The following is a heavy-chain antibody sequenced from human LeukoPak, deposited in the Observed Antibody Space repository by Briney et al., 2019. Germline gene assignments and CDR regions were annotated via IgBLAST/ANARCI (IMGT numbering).Heavy chain of an antibody. J-gene: IGHJ5*02. V-gene: IGHV1-2*02. CDR2: IKADSGGT. CDR1: GYTFTGYY. D-gene: IGHD3-22*01. CDR3: ARVNYYDSSPSSNWFDP. Sequence: ASVKVSCKASGYTFTGYYMHWVRQAPGQGLEWMGWIKADSGGTRYAQQFQGRVTMTRDTSISTAYMELSSLRSEDTAVYYCARVNYYDSSPSSNWFDPWGQGTLVTVSS.